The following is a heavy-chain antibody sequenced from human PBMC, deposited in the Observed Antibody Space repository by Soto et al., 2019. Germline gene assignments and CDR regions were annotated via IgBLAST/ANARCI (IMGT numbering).Heavy chain of an antibody. J-gene: IGHJ4*02. CDR1: GFTFSSYG. CDR3: GKVSTYYYYSTFDY. Sequence: QVQLVESGGDVVQPGRSLRLSCAASGFTFSSYGMHWVRQAPGKGLEWVAIISYDGNYKYYADSVKGRFTISRDNSKNTLYLQMNSLRAEDTAVYYFGKVSTYYYYSTFDYWGQGTLVTVSS. D-gene: IGHD3-22*01. V-gene: IGHV3-30*18. CDR2: ISYDGNYK.